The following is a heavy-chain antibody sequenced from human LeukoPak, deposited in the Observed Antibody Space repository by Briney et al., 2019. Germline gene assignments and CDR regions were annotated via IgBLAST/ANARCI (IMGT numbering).Heavy chain of an antibody. CDR2: IYYSGST. CDR1: GGSISSYY. V-gene: IGHV4-59*01. CDR3: ARCTSCSEVGTFDY. J-gene: IGHJ4*02. Sequence: SETLSLTCTVSGGSISSYYWSWIRQPPGKGLEWIGYIYYSGSTTYNPSLTSRVTISVDTSKNQCSLKLSSVTAADTAVYYCARCTSCSEVGTFDYGGQGTLVTVSS. D-gene: IGHD2-2*01.